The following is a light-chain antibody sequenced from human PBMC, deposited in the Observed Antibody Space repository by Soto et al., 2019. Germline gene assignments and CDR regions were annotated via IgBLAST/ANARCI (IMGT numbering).Light chain of an antibody. J-gene: IGLJ1*01. CDR2: DVT. Sequence: QSAITQPPSVSGSPGQSITIRCTGTSSDIGNYNALSWYQQHPGKAPKLIIYDVTNRHSGVCDRFSGSKSGNTASLNISGLQAEDEADYYCGSWTTYRPYVFATGTKVTVL. CDR3: GSWTTYRPYV. V-gene: IGLV2-14*03. CDR1: SSDIGNYNA.